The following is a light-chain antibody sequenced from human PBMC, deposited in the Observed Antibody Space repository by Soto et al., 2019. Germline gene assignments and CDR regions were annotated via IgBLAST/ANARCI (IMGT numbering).Light chain of an antibody. CDR1: STDVGGYNY. CDR2: DVS. Sequence: NSTDVGGYNYVSWYQQHPGKAPKLMISDVSNRPSGVSIRFSGSKSGNTAPLTISGLQAEDEADYYCNSYPSSTTLYLFGTGTKVTVL. V-gene: IGLV2-14*04. J-gene: IGLJ1*01. CDR3: NSYPSSTTLYL.